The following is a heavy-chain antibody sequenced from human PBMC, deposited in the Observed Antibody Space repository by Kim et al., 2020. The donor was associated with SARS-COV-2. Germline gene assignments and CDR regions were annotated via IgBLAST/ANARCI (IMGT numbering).Heavy chain of an antibody. D-gene: IGHD3-9*01. J-gene: IGHJ6*02. CDR3: ARVRTRYGTEDYGMDV. V-gene: IGHV4-34*01. CDR2: INHSGST. CDR1: GGSFSGYY. Sequence: SETLSLTCAVYGGSFSGYYWSWIRQPPGKGLEWIGEINHSGSTNYNPSLKSRVTISVDTSKNQFSLKLSSVTAADTAVYYCARVRTRYGTEDYGMDVWGQGTTVTVSS.